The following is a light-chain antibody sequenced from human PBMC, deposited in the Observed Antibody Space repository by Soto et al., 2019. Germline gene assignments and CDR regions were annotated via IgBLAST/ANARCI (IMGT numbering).Light chain of an antibody. V-gene: IGLV2-23*02. CDR1: SYDLEIYNL. J-gene: IGLJ1*01. CDR2: EVS. Sequence: QSALTQPASVSGSPGQSVTISCTGTSYDLEIYNLVSWYQQHPNKAPKLLIYEVSKRPSGVSNRFSASKSGNMASLTISGLQAEDEADYSCCSYAGTSTSVFGTGTKVTV. CDR3: CSYAGTSTSV.